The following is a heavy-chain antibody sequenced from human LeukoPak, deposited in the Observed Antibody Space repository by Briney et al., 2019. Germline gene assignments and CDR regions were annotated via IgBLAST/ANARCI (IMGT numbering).Heavy chain of an antibody. CDR2: INPNSGGT. CDR1: GYTFTGYY. CDR3: ASGYSGYDPYNFDY. J-gene: IGHJ4*02. Sequence: ASVKVSRKASGYTFTGYYMHWVRQAPEQGLEWMGWINPNSGGTNYAQKFKGRVTMTRDTSISTAYMELSRLRSDDTAVYYCASGYSGYDPYNFDYWGQGTLVTVSS. D-gene: IGHD5-12*01. V-gene: IGHV1-2*02.